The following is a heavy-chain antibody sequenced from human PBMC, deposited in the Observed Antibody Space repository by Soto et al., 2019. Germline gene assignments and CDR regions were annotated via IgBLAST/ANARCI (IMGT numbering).Heavy chain of an antibody. V-gene: IGHV4-31*03. CDR3: ARAVGGDHFDY. CDR2: IYSIGST. Sequence: PSETLSLTCTVSGGSISSGDYSWSWVRQHPGKGLEWIGYIYSIGSTYYNPSLKSRLSISVDTPKNQFSLKLTSLTAADTAVYYCARAVGGDHFDYWGQGTLVTVSS. J-gene: IGHJ4*02. D-gene: IGHD3-16*01. CDR1: GGSISSGDYS.